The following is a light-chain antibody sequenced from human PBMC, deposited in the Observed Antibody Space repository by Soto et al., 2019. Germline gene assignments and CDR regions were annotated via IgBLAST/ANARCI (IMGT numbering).Light chain of an antibody. V-gene: IGKV3-20*01. CDR1: QSVGSSY. CDR2: AAS. CDR3: QQYGSLYT. Sequence: EIVLTQSPDTLSLSPGERATLSCRASQSVGSSYLAWYQQKPAQAPRLLIFAASSRATGIPDRFSGSGSGTDFTLTIIRLEPEDSAVYYCQQYGSLYTFGQGTKLEIK. J-gene: IGKJ2*01.